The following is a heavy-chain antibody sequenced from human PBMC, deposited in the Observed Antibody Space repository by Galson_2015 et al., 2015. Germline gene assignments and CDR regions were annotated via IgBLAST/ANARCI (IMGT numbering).Heavy chain of an antibody. CDR2: ISGSGGRT. CDR1: GFTFSNYA. Sequence: SLRLSCAASGFTFSNYAMSWVRQAPGKGLEWVSGISGSGGRTYYADSVKGRFTISRDNSKNTLYLQMNSLRAEDTALYYCAKDHGDYYQSSGYYYFVGWGQGTLVTVSS. V-gene: IGHV3-23*01. J-gene: IGHJ4*02. D-gene: IGHD3-22*01. CDR3: AKDHGDYYQSSGYYYFVG.